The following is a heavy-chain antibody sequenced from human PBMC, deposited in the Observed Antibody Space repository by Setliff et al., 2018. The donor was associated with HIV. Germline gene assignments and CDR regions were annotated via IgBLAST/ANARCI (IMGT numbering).Heavy chain of an antibody. V-gene: IGHV3-7*01. D-gene: IGHD2-15*01. J-gene: IGHJ6*03. CDR2: IKEDGSET. CDR3: SRSQGIGNYYMDV. CDR1: GFSFSSYW. Sequence: GGSLRLSCAASGFSFSSYWMTWVRQAPGKGLEWVANIKEDGSETFYVDSVKGRFTISRNDAENSLFLQLNSLRDEDTAVYYCSRSQGIGNYYMDVWGTGTTVTVSS.